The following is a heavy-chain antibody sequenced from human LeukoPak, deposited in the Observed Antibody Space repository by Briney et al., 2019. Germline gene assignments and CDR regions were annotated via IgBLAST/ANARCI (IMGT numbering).Heavy chain of an antibody. Sequence: SDTLSLTCIVSGRSISGYYWSWIRQPAGKGLEWIGHLDTSGHTNYNSSLMSRVTMSVDTSKNQFSLRLTSLTAADTAVYYCARHWSHSVAQFGRSFWFDPWGQGTLVTVSS. CDR1: GRSISGYY. CDR2: LDTSGHT. V-gene: IGHV4-4*07. D-gene: IGHD2-15*01. J-gene: IGHJ5*02. CDR3: ARHWSHSVAQFGRSFWFDP.